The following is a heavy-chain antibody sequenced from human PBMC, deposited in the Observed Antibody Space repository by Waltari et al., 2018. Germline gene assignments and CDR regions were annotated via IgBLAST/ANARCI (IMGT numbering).Heavy chain of an antibody. J-gene: IGHJ4*02. Sequence: QVQLVQSGAEVKKPGASVRVSCKASGYTFTGYYMHWVRQAPGQGLEWMGWISPNSGGTNYAQKLQGRVTMTRDTSISTAYMELSRLRSDDTAVYYCARGTTRYYYGSGSYLYFDYWGQGTLVTVSS. D-gene: IGHD3-10*01. CDR3: ARGTTRYYYGSGSYLYFDY. CDR1: GYTFTGYY. CDR2: ISPNSGGT. V-gene: IGHV1-2*02.